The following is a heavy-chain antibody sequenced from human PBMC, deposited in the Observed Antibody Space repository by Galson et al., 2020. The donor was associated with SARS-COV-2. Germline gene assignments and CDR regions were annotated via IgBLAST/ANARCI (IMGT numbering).Heavy chain of an antibody. V-gene: IGHV4-4*02. CDR3: ARANWEIGALDV. J-gene: IGHJ3*01. CDR1: GGSIRSFDW. D-gene: IGHD1-26*01. CDR2: VSHGGNN. Sequence: SETLSLTCTVSGGSIRSFDWWIWVRQSPGKGLTWIGEVSHGGNNNYNPSLNSRVTLSVDTSKNQFSLKLTSVTAADTAIYYCARANWEIGALDVWGLGTMVTVSA.